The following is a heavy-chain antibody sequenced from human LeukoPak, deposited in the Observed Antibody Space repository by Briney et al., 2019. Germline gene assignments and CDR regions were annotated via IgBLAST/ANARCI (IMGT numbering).Heavy chain of an antibody. J-gene: IGHJ4*02. Sequence: GGSLRLSCAASGFTFSSYAMSWVRQAPGKGLEWVSAISGSGGSTYYADSVKGRFTISRDNSKSTLYLQMNSLRAEDTAVYYCAKVRESGSYAYYFDYWGQGTLVTVSS. D-gene: IGHD1-26*01. CDR3: AKVRESGSYAYYFDY. CDR1: GFTFSSYA. CDR2: ISGSGGST. V-gene: IGHV3-23*01.